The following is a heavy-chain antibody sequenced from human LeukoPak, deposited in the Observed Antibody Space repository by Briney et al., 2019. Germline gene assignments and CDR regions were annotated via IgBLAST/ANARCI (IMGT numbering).Heavy chain of an antibody. V-gene: IGHV5-51*01. D-gene: IGHD1-14*01. CDR1: GYSFTNHW. J-gene: IGHJ4*02. Sequence: GESLKISCKGSGYSFTNHWIGWVRQMPGKGLEWMGIIYPGDSDIRYSPSFQGQVTISADKSISTAYLQWSSLKASDTAMYYCARSESDYYFDYWGQGTLVTVSS. CDR2: IYPGDSDI. CDR3: ARSESDYYFDY.